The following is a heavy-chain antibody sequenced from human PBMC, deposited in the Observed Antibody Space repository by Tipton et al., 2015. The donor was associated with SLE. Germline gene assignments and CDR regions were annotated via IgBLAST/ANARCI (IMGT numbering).Heavy chain of an antibody. CDR3: ASWELLRQGLDP. CDR2: IYTSGST. J-gene: IGHJ5*02. Sequence: TLSLTCTVSGGSISRSSYYWSWIRQPAGKGLEWIGRIYTSGSTNYNPSLKSRVTISVDTSKNQFSLNLSSVTAADTAVYFCASWELLRQGLDPWGQGILVTVSS. CDR1: GGSISRSSYY. V-gene: IGHV4-61*02. D-gene: IGHD1-26*01.